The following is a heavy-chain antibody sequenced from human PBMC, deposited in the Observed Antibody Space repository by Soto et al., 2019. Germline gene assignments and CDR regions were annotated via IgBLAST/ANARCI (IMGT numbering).Heavy chain of an antibody. CDR2: INYRGRS. D-gene: IGHD4-17*01. Sequence: PSETLSLTCTVSGGSINSGGYYWSWIRQHPGKGLEWIGYINYRGRSYSKSSVKSRVTISVDTSKNRFSLSLNSVTASDTAVYFCVSQRTTVPTQAYFDYWGPGALVTVSS. CDR1: GGSINSGGYY. V-gene: IGHV4-31*03. J-gene: IGHJ4*02. CDR3: VSQRTTVPTQAYFDY.